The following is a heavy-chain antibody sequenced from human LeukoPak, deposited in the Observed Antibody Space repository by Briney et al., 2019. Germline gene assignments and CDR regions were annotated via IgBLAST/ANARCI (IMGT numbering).Heavy chain of an antibody. J-gene: IGHJ3*02. D-gene: IGHD3-22*01. CDR3: AREDSSGYYSRAFDI. CDR1: GFTFSSYG. Sequence: GGSLRLSCAASGFTFSSYGMHWVRQAPGKGLEWVAVISYDGSNKYYADSVKGRFTISRDNSKNTLYLQMNSLRAEDTAVYYCAREDSSGYYSRAFDIWGQGTMVTVSS. CDR2: ISYDGSNK. V-gene: IGHV3-30*03.